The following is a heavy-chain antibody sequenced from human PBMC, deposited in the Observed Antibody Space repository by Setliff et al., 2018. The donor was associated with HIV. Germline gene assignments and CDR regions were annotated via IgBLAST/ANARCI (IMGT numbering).Heavy chain of an antibody. V-gene: IGHV3-7*01. CDR3: ARDSNYYDSSGYAYYYYYYMDV. J-gene: IGHJ6*03. CDR2: IKHDGSET. D-gene: IGHD3-22*01. Sequence: PGGSLRLSCEAAGFTFSIYWMSWVRQAPGKGLEWVANIKHDGSETYYVDSVKRRFTLSRDNAKNSLYLQMNSLRAEDTAVYYCARDSNYYDSSGYAYYYYYYMDVWGKGTTVTVSS. CDR1: GFTFSIYW.